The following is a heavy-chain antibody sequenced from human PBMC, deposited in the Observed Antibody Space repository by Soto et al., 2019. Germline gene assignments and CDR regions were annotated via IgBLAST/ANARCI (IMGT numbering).Heavy chain of an antibody. CDR1: GYTFTNYA. D-gene: IGHD3-3*01. Sequence: GASVKVSCKASGYTFTNYAMHWVRQAPGQRLKWMGWINAGNGNTKYSQKFQGRVTITRDTSTSTAYMEISGLTFEDTAFYYCGVSLYGVVLHYYYRMDVWGPGTSVTVSS. J-gene: IGHJ6*02. V-gene: IGHV1-3*01. CDR3: GVSLYGVVLHYYYRMDV. CDR2: INAGNGNT.